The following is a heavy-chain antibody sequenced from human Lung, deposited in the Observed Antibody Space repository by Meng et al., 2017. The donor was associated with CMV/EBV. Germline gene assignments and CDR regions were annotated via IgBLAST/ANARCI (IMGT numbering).Heavy chain of an antibody. CDR2: ISSSGSTM. Sequence: GESLKISCAASGFTFSSYEMNWVRQAPGEGLEWVSYISSSGSTMYYADSVKGRFTISRDNAKNSLYLQMNSLRVEDTAVYYCARRSGSYVNAFVIWGQGTMVTVSS. CDR1: GFTFSSYE. CDR3: ARRSGSYVNAFVI. J-gene: IGHJ3*02. D-gene: IGHD1-26*01. V-gene: IGHV3-48*03.